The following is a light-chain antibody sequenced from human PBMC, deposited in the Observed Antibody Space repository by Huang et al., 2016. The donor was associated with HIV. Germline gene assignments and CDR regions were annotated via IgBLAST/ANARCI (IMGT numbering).Light chain of an antibody. CDR3: QHYNTWPPMYT. CDR1: QSVKNT. Sequence: EVAMTQSPGTLSVSPGERATLSCKTSQSVKNTLVWYQQKPGQAPRLLIYSTSTRATGVPARFSGSGSGTEFTLSINSLQSEDSGIYYCQHYNTWPPMYTFGQGTKLEI. J-gene: IGKJ2*01. V-gene: IGKV3-15*01. CDR2: STS.